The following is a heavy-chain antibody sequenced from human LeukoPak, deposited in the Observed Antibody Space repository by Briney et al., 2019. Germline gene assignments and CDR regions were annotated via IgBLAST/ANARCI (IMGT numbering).Heavy chain of an antibody. CDR3: ARSADGAVDNYYYYYYYMDV. CDR2: IYGSGST. V-gene: IGHV4-4*07. J-gene: IGHJ6*03. CDR1: GGFISSYY. Sequence: SETLSLTCTVSGGFISSYYWSWIRQPAGKGLEWIGRIYGSGSTNYNPSLKSRVTMSGDTSKNQFSLKLTSVTAADTAVYYCARSADGAVDNYYYYYYYMDVWGKGTMVTVSS. D-gene: IGHD3-16*01.